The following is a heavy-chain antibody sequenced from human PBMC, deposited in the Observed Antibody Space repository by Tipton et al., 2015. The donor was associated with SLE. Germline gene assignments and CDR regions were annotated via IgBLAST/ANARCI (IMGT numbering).Heavy chain of an antibody. Sequence: QSGAEVKKPGASVKVSCKASGYTFTSYGISWVRQTPGQGLEWMGRITPVFGTSNYAQNFQGRVTIIADESTSTAYMDLSSLRSEDTALYYCAREGYYDSSGASDIWGQGTMVTVSS. CDR2: ITPVFGTS. CDR1: GYTFTSYG. CDR3: AREGYYDSSGASDI. D-gene: IGHD3-22*01. J-gene: IGHJ3*02. V-gene: IGHV1-69*13.